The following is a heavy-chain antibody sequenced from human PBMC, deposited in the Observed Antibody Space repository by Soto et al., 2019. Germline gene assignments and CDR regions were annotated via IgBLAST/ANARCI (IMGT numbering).Heavy chain of an antibody. V-gene: IGHV5-51*01. CDR2: IYPGDSDT. CDR1: GYSFTSYW. CDR3: ARTDYYDSSGYYQSDY. D-gene: IGHD3-22*01. J-gene: IGHJ4*02. Sequence: GESLKISCKGSGYSFTSYWIGWVRQMPGKGLEWMGIIYPGDSDTRYSPSFQGQVTISADKSISTAYLQWSSLKASDTAMYYCARTDYYDSSGYYQSDYWGQGTLVTVSS.